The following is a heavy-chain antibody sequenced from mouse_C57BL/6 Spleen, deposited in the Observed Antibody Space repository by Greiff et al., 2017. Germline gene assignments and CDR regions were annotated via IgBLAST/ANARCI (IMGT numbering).Heavy chain of an antibody. J-gene: IGHJ3*01. CDR3: ARQTAQATGLAY. Sequence: VQLQQPGAELVMPGASVKLSCKASGYTFTSYWMHWVKQRPGQGLEWIGEIDPSDSYTNYNQKFKGKSTLTVDKSSRTAYMQLSSLTSEDSAVYYCARQTAQATGLAYWGQGTLVTVSA. V-gene: IGHV1-69*01. D-gene: IGHD3-2*02. CDR2: IDPSDSYT. CDR1: GYTFTSYW.